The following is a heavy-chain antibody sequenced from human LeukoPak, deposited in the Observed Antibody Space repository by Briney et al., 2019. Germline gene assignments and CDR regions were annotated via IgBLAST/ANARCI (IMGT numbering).Heavy chain of an antibody. CDR3: ARASRSWYTGDRYYFDY. Sequence: GASVKVSCKASGYTFTSYDINWVRQATGQGLEWMGWMNPNSGNTGYAQKFQGRVTMTRNTSISTAYMELSSLRSEDTAVYYCARASRSWYTGDRYYFDYWGQGTLVTISS. CDR1: GYTFTSYD. J-gene: IGHJ4*02. D-gene: IGHD6-13*01. V-gene: IGHV1-8*01. CDR2: MNPNSGNT.